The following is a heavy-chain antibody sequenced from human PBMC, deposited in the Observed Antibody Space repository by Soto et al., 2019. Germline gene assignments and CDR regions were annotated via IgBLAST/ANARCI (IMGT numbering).Heavy chain of an antibody. D-gene: IGHD2-15*01. Sequence: GGSLRLSCAASGFTVSSNYMSWVRQAPGKGLEWVSVIYSGGSTYYADSVKGRFTISRDNSKNTLYLQMNSLRAEDTAVYYCARDPCSGGSCYASFDYWGQGTLVTVSS. CDR1: GFTVSSNY. CDR3: ARDPCSGGSCYASFDY. V-gene: IGHV3-66*01. CDR2: IYSGGST. J-gene: IGHJ4*02.